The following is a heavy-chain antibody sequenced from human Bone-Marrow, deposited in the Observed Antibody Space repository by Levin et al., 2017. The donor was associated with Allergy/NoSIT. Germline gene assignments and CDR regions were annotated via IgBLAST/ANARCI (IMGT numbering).Heavy chain of an antibody. J-gene: IGHJ4*02. CDR3: ARAGSCSGGRCNYFDY. CDR2: IYHSGYT. V-gene: IGHV4-4*02. Sequence: SETLSLTCAVSGGSITSSYWWSCVRPPPGKRLEWIGVIYHSGYTNYNSSLKSRVSISVDKSKNQFSLKLRSVTAADTALYFCARAGSCSGGRCNYFDYWGQGTLATVSS. CDR1: GGSITSSYW. D-gene: IGHD2-15*01.